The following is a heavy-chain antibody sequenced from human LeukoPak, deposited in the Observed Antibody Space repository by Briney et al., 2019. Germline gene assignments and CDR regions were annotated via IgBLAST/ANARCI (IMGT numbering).Heavy chain of an antibody. CDR1: GGSFSGYY. Sequence: SETLSLTCAVYGGSFSGYYWSWIRQPPGKGLEWIGEINHSGSTNYNPSLKSRVTISVDTSKNQFSLKLSSVTAADTAVYYCARTRHFDYWGQGTLVTVSS. V-gene: IGHV4-34*01. CDR3: ARTRHFDY. J-gene: IGHJ4*02. CDR2: INHSGST.